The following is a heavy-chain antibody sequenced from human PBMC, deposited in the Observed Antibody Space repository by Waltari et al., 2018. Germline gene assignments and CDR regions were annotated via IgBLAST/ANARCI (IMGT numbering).Heavy chain of an antibody. CDR2: IKQDGKEK. J-gene: IGHJ4*02. CDR3: ARGAFGSFDY. D-gene: IGHD3-16*01. V-gene: IGHV3-7*01. CDR1: GFTFRSFR. Sequence: EVQVMESGGGLVQPGGSLRLSCVASGFTFRSFRMTWVRQAPGKGREGVAKIKQDGKEKYYVDSVKGRFTVSRDNAKNSVYLEMNSLRAEDTAVYYCARGAFGSFDYWGQGTLVTVSS.